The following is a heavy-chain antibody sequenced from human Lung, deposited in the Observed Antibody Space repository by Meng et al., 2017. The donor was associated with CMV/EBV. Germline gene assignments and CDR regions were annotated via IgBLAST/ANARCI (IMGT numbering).Heavy chain of an antibody. CDR3: ARETAAAGGDAFDI. CDR1: GGSISSYY. V-gene: IGHV4-59*01. CDR2: IYYSGST. J-gene: IGHJ3*02. D-gene: IGHD6-13*01. Sequence: SCTVSGGSISSYYWSWIRQPPGKGLEWIGYIYYSGSTNYNPSLKSRVTISVDTSKNQFSLELSSVTAADTAVYYCARETAAAGGDAFDIRGHGTMVTVSS.